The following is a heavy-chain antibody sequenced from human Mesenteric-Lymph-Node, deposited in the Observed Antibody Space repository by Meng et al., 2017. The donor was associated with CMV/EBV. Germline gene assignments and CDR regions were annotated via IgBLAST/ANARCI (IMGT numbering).Heavy chain of an antibody. CDR2: ISSSSSYI. CDR1: GFTFSSYS. J-gene: IGHJ5*02. V-gene: IGHV3-21*04. CDR3: ARHPGSYYVDWFDP. D-gene: IGHD1-26*01. Sequence: GESLKISCAASGFTFSSYSMNWVRQAPGKGLEWVSSISSSSSYIYYADSVKGRFTISRDNAKNSLYLQMNSLRAEDTALYYCARHPGSYYVDWFDPWGQGTLVTVSS.